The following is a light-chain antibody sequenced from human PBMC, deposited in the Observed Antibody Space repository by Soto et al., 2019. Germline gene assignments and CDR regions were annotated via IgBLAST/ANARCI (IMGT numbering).Light chain of an antibody. V-gene: IGKV1-9*01. CDR3: QQLTSYPPT. Sequence: DIPLTESPSLLSASLGARVRITCRASQGISSYLAWYQQKPGKAPKLLIYAASTLQSGVPSRFSGSGSGTEFTLTISSLQPEDFATYYCQQLTSYPPTFGGGTKVDIK. J-gene: IGKJ4*01. CDR2: AAS. CDR1: QGISSY.